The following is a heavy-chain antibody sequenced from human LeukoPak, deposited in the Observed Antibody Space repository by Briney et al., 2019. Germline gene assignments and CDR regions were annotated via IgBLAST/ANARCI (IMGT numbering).Heavy chain of an antibody. CDR2: INHSGST. CDR3: ARGTGWLRSLYYFDY. CDR1: GGSFSGYY. V-gene: IGHV4-34*01. J-gene: IGHJ4*02. D-gene: IGHD5-12*01. Sequence: SETLSLTCAVYGGSFSGYYWSWIRQPPGKGLEWIGEINHSGSTNYNPSLKSRVTISVDTSKNQFSLKLSSVTAADPAVYYCARGTGWLRSLYYFDYWGQGTLVTVSS.